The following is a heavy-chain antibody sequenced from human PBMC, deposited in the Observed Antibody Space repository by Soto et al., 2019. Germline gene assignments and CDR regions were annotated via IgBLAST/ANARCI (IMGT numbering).Heavy chain of an antibody. Sequence: SETLSLTCSVSGDSINRDKYYWGWIRQPPGKGLEWIGYIYFSGSTYYNPSLKSRVTISVDTSKNQFSLKLSSVTAADTAVYYCARAFRGSSSWYGTNWFDPWGQGTLVTVSS. V-gene: IGHV4-61*01. CDR3: ARAFRGSSSWYGTNWFDP. D-gene: IGHD6-13*01. CDR2: IYFSGST. J-gene: IGHJ5*02. CDR1: GDSINRDKYY.